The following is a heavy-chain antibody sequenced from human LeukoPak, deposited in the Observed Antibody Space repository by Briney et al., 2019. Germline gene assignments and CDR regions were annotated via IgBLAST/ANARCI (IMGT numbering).Heavy chain of an antibody. D-gene: IGHD3-10*01. CDR3: ARDHRFAFDN. V-gene: IGHV3-48*04. CDR1: AFTFSAYS. J-gene: IGHJ4*02. Sequence: SGRSLRLAWAPAAFTFSAYSMNCVSQAPRDGLEWIAYVGISSGKRKYADSVKGRFTISGDSAKNSVFLQMNSLRVEDTAVYYCARDHRFAFDNSSQGTLVTVSS. CDR2: VGISSGKR.